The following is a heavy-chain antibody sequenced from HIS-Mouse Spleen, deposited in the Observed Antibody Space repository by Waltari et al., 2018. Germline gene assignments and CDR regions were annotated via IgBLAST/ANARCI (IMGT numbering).Heavy chain of an antibody. J-gene: IGHJ2*01. CDR2: IYYSGST. V-gene: IGHV4-39*07. CDR1: GGSISSSSYY. CDR3: AREIPYSSSWYDWYFDL. Sequence: QLQLQESGPGLVKPSETRSLTCTVSGGSISSSSYYWGWIRHPPGKGLEWIGSIYYSGSTYYNPSLKSRVTISVDTSKNQFSLKLSSVTAADTAVYYCAREIPYSSSWYDWYFDLWGRGTLVTVSS. D-gene: IGHD6-13*01.